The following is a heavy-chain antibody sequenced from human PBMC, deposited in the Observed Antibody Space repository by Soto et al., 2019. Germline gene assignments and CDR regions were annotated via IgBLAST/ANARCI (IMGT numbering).Heavy chain of an antibody. V-gene: IGHV3-23*01. Sequence: GGSLRLSCAASGFTFNIYALSWVRQPPGKGLEWISTISDSGSTYYADSVKGRFIISRDNSRSTVYLQVYSLGAEDTALYFCAIVSNLGSCTRSSCLYYFDHWGQGTRVTVSS. CDR3: AIVSNLGSCTRSSCLYYFDH. CDR2: ISDSGST. D-gene: IGHD2-2*03. J-gene: IGHJ4*02. CDR1: GFTFNIYA.